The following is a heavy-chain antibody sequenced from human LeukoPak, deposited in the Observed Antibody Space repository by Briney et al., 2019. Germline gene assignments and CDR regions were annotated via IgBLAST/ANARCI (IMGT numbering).Heavy chain of an antibody. CDR1: GGSFSDYF. CDR2: INHSGRT. V-gene: IGHV4-34*01. Sequence: SETLSLTCAVYGGSFSDYFWGWIRQPPGKGLEWIGEINHSGRTYYNPSLKSRVTISVDTSKNQFSLNLSSVTAADTAVYYCARDVVVVPAAIHYGMDVWGQGTTVAVSS. CDR3: ARDVVVVPAAIHYGMDV. J-gene: IGHJ6*02. D-gene: IGHD2-2*01.